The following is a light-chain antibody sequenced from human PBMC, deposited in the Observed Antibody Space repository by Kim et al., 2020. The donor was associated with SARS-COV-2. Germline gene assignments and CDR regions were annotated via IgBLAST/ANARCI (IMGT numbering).Light chain of an antibody. CDR3: RQYDNIQSIT. V-gene: IGKV1-33*01. CDR1: KDISNY. CDR2: DAS. Sequence: SVGDRVIITCQASKDISNYLIWYQQKTAKAPQLLIYDASNWETGVLSRFSGSGSATDFTFTISSLQPEDIATYYCRQYDNIQSITFGQGTRLEIK. J-gene: IGKJ5*01.